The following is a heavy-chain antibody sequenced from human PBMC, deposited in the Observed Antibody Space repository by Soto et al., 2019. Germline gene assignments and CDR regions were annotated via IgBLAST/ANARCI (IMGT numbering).Heavy chain of an antibody. J-gene: IGHJ4*02. V-gene: IGHV3-74*01. Sequence: EVQLVESGGDLVQPGGSLRLSCAASGFTFISHWMHWVRQAPGKGRVWVSRINSDGSTTNYADSVTGRFTISRDNAKNTLYLQMNSLRAEDTAVYYCERDPAAIGTVDYWGQGTLVTVSS. CDR1: GFTFISHW. CDR2: INSDGSTT. D-gene: IGHD2-2*01. CDR3: ERDPAAIGTVDY.